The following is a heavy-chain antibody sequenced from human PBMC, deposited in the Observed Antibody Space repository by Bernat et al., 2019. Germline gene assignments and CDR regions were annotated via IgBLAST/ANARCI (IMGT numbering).Heavy chain of an antibody. J-gene: IGHJ4*02. CDR3: AKDAEPNYYFDY. CDR2: ISWDSGNI. Sequence: EVQLVESGGGLVQPGRSLRLSCAASGFTFDNYAMHWVRQAPGKGLEWVSAISWDSGNIGYADSVKGRFTISRDKAKNTLYLQMNSLRAEDTAVYYCAKDAEPNYYFDYWGQGTLVTVSS. V-gene: IGHV3-9*01. CDR1: GFTFDNYA. D-gene: IGHD1-1*01.